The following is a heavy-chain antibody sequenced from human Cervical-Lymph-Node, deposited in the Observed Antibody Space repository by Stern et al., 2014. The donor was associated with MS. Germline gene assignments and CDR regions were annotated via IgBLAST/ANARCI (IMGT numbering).Heavy chain of an antibody. V-gene: IGHV3-11*01. CDR3: STLVAY. CDR1: GLTFNDLY. CDR2: ISTSGTII. J-gene: IGHJ4*02. Sequence: QVQLVESGGGLVKPGGSLRLSCGASGLTFNDLYINWIRLAPGKGLEWVSYISTSGTIIHYADSVKGRFTVSRDNNNNSFYLQMDSLRAEDTAIYYCSTLVAYWGQGTLVTVSS.